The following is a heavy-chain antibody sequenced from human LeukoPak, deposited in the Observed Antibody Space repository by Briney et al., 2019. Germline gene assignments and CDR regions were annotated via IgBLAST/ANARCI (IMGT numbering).Heavy chain of an antibody. CDR1: GFTVSSNY. CDR3: AKDRSSGSDY. Sequence: QTGGSLRLSCAVSGFTVSSNYMSWVRQAPGKGLEWVAVISYDGSNKYYADSVKGRFTISRDNSKNTLYLQMNSLRAEDTAVYYCAKDRSSGSDYWGQGTLVTVSS. D-gene: IGHD3-22*01. CDR2: ISYDGSNK. J-gene: IGHJ4*02. V-gene: IGHV3-30*18.